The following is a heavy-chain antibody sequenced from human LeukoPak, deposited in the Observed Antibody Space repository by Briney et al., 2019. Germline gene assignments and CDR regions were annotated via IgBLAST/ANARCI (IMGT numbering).Heavy chain of an antibody. CDR1: GGSISSYY. CDR3: ARGIAAAGADY. D-gene: IGHD6-13*01. Sequence: SETLSLTCTVSGGSISSYYWSWIQQPPGKGLEWIGYIYYSGSTNYNPSLKSRVTISVDTSKNQFSLKLSSVTAADTAVYYCARGIAAAGADYWGQGTLVTVSS. J-gene: IGHJ4*02. V-gene: IGHV4-59*01. CDR2: IYYSGST.